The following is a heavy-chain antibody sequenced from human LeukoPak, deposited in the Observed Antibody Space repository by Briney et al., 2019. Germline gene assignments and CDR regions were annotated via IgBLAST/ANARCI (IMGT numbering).Heavy chain of an antibody. Sequence: HPGGSLRLSCAASGFTFSSYSMNWVRQAPGKGLEWVSYISSSSSTIYYADSVKGRFTISRDNAKNSLYLQMNSLRAEDTAVYYCAREGGRGRYREYNWFDPWGQGTLVTVSS. CDR3: AREGGRGRYREYNWFDP. CDR2: ISSSSSTI. CDR1: GFTFSSYS. V-gene: IGHV3-48*01. D-gene: IGHD3-10*01. J-gene: IGHJ5*02.